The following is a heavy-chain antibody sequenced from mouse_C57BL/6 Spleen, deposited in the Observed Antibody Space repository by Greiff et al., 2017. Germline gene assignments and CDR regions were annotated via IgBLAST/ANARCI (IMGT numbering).Heavy chain of an antibody. Sequence: QVQLKESGPELVKPGASVKLSCKASGYTFTSYDINWVKQRPGQGLAWIGWIYPRDGSTKYNEKFKGKATLTVDTSSSTAYMELQSLTSEDSAVYFCARDYYGSSSYYFDYWGQGTTLTVSS. D-gene: IGHD1-1*01. CDR1: GYTFTSYD. J-gene: IGHJ2*01. CDR3: ARDYYGSSSYYFDY. V-gene: IGHV1-85*01. CDR2: IYPRDGST.